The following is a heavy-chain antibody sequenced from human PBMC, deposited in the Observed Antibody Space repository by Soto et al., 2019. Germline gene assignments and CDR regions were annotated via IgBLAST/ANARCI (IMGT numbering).Heavy chain of an antibody. CDR3: AKSEGYSFDI. Sequence: EVQLVESGGGLVQPGGSLRLSCAASGFSFSSHWMSWVRQAPGRGLEWVANIRQDGGEEHYLDSVKGRFTLSRDNAKNSLYLQMNGLRVDDTAVYYCAKSEGYSFDIRGHGTMVTVSS. CDR1: GFSFSSHW. J-gene: IGHJ3*02. CDR2: IRQDGGEE. V-gene: IGHV3-7*01. D-gene: IGHD1-1*01.